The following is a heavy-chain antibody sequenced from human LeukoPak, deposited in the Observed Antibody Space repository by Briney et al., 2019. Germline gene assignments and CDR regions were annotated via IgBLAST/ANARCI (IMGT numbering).Heavy chain of an antibody. D-gene: IGHD3-10*01. CDR2: INPNSGGT. J-gene: IGHJ5*02. Sequence: ASVKVSCKASGYTFTGYYMHWVRLAPGQGLEWMGWINPNSGGTNYEQKFKGRVTMPRDTSISTGYMELRRLRSDATAVYYCARDATMVRWFDPWGQGTLVTVSS. V-gene: IGHV1-2*02. CDR1: GYTFTGYY. CDR3: ARDATMVRWFDP.